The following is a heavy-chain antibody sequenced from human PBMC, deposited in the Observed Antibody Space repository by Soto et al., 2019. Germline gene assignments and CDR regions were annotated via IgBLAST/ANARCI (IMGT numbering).Heavy chain of an antibody. D-gene: IGHD3-10*01. V-gene: IGHV3-74*01. Sequence: GGSLRLSCAASGFSFSSFWMHWARQAPGKGLVWVAHIHNDGSRTSYADSVKGRFTVSRDNSNNTLYLSMTSLRPDDTAVFYCARSRNGAVPDSINFWGQGTLVTVSS. CDR3: ARSRNGAVPDSINF. J-gene: IGHJ4*02. CDR1: GFSFSSFW. CDR2: IHNDGSRT.